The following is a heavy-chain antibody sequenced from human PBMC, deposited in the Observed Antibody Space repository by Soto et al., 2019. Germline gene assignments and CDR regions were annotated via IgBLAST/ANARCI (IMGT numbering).Heavy chain of an antibody. J-gene: IGHJ6*02. CDR3: IQSRCGGDCLQSYASHYYYGLDV. CDR1: GFSLSTSGVG. Sequence: QITLKESGPPLVKPTQTLTLTCTFSGFSLSTSGVGVGWIRQPPGKALEWLALIYWDDDKRYSPSLRSRLTISKDTSKNQVVLTMTNMDPADTVTYYCIQSRCGGDCLQSYASHYYYGLDVWGQGTTVAVSS. CDR2: IYWDDDK. V-gene: IGHV2-5*02. D-gene: IGHD2-21*02.